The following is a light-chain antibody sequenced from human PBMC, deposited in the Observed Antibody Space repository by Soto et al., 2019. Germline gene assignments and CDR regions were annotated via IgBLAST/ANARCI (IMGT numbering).Light chain of an antibody. Sequence: IVVAQSPLSLPLPPGEAAPLSCRAYQSLLPSSGYNYVDWYLQKPGQSPQLLIYLVSNRASGVPERFSGSGSGTDFTLKISRVEAEDVGHYYCMQALQTPLTFGQGTRLEIK. V-gene: IGKV2-28*01. CDR3: MQALQTPLT. J-gene: IGKJ5*01. CDR1: QSLLPSSGYNY. CDR2: LVS.